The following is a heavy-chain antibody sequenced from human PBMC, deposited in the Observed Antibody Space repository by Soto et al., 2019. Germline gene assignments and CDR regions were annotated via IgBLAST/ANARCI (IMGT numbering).Heavy chain of an antibody. V-gene: IGHV3-30-3*01. D-gene: IGHD3-3*01. CDR2: ISYDGSNK. CDR3: AREDYDFLADAFDI. Sequence: PGGSLRLSCAASGFTFSSYAMHWVRQAPGKGLEWVAVISYDGSNKYYADSVKGRFTISRDNSKNTLYLQMNSLRAEDTAVYYCAREDYDFLADAFDIWGQGTMVTVSS. CDR1: GFTFSSYA. J-gene: IGHJ3*02.